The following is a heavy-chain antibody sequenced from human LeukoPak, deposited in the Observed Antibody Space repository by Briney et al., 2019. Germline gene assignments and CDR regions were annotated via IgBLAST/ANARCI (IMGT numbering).Heavy chain of an antibody. CDR2: ISGSGGST. Sequence: GGSLRLSCAASGFTFSSSAMSWVRQVPGKGLEWVSAISGSGGSTYYADSVKGRFTISRDNSKNTLYLQMNSLRAEDTAVYYCAKEAALDSSGYYYQDYWGQGTLVTVSS. CDR3: AKEAALDSSGYYYQDY. J-gene: IGHJ4*02. D-gene: IGHD3-22*01. CDR1: GFTFSSSA. V-gene: IGHV3-23*01.